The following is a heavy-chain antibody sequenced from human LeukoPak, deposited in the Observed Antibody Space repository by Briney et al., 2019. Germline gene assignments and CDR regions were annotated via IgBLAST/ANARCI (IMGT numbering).Heavy chain of an antibody. J-gene: IGHJ4*02. CDR1: RFTFSSYE. Sequence: GGSLRLSCAASRFTFSSYEMNWVRQAPGKGLEWISYITTSGSTTYYADSVKGRFTISRDNAKNSLYLQMNSLRPEDTAVYYCAKDLRSTLWLPYWGQGTLVTVSS. CDR2: ITTSGSTT. D-gene: IGHD3-10*01. CDR3: AKDLRSTLWLPY. V-gene: IGHV3-48*03.